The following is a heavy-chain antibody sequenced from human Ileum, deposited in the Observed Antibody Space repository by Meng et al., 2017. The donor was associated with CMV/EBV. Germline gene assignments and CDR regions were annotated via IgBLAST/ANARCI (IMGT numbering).Heavy chain of an antibody. CDR3: ARAAARGVPVDY. V-gene: IGHV4-4*07. Sequence: QVQLQESGPRLVKPSATLSLTCTVSGVSISNYYWTWIRQSAVKGLEFIGRVHFTGGIDYNPSLMSRVTMSVDTSRNQLSLNVKSVTAADTAVYYCARAAARGVPVDYWGQGILVTVFS. CDR1: GVSISNYY. J-gene: IGHJ4*02. D-gene: IGHD3-10*01. CDR2: VHFTGGI.